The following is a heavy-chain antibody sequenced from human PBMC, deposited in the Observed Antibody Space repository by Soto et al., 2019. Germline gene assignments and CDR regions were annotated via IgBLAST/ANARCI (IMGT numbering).Heavy chain of an antibody. Sequence: GGSLRLSCAASGFTFSSSGMHWVRQAPGKGLEWVAVIWYDGSNKYYADSVKGRFTISRDNSKNTLYLQMNSLRAEDTAVYYCARELPAGDYYDFWSGPDDAFDIWGQGTMVTVSS. CDR3: ARELPAGDYYDFWSGPDDAFDI. CDR2: IWYDGSNK. CDR1: GFTFSSSG. V-gene: IGHV3-33*01. D-gene: IGHD3-3*01. J-gene: IGHJ3*02.